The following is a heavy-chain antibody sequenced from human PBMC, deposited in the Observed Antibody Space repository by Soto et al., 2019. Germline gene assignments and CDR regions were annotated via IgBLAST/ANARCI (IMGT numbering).Heavy chain of an antibody. D-gene: IGHD2-21*02. CDR2: ISRHGGST. CDR3: ARSGLPFDY. V-gene: IGHV3-64*01. CDR1: GFTFSSYA. J-gene: IGHJ4*02. Sequence: EVQLVESGGGLVQPGGSLRLSCAASGFTFSSYAMHWVRQAPGKGLEYVSGISRHGGSTYYANSVKGRFTISRDNSKSPLYLQVGSLRAEDMAVYYCARSGLPFDYWGQGTLVTVSS.